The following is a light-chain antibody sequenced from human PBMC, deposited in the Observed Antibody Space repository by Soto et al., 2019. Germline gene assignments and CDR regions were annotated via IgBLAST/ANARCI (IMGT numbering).Light chain of an antibody. V-gene: IGLV2-14*01. J-gene: IGLJ1*01. CDR3: SSYTSSSTDV. Sequence: QSVLTQPASVSGSPRQSITISCAGTSSDVGGYNYVSWYQQHPDKAPKLMIYEVSRRPSGVSNRFSGSKSGNTASLTISGLQAEDEADYYCSSYTSSSTDVFGTGTKLTVL. CDR2: EVS. CDR1: SSDVGGYNY.